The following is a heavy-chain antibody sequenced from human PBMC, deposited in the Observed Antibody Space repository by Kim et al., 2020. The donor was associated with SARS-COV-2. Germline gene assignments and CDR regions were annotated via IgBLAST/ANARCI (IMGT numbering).Heavy chain of an antibody. D-gene: IGHD3-22*01. Sequence: GGSLRLSCAASGFTFSSYAMSWVRQAPGKGLEWVSAMSGSGGNTYYADSVKGRFTISRDNSKNTLYLQMSSLRAEDTAVYYCAKESSHDGSGGWGYYFDSWGQGTLVTVSS. V-gene: IGHV3-23*01. J-gene: IGHJ4*02. CDR1: GFTFSSYA. CDR2: MSGSGGNT. CDR3: AKESSHDGSGGWGYYFDS.